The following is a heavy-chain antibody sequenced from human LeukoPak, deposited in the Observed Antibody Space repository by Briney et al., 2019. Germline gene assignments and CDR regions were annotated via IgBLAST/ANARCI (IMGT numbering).Heavy chain of an antibody. J-gene: IGHJ4*02. Sequence: GGSLRLSCAASGFTFSSYGMHWVRQAPGKGLEWVAVIWYDGSNKYYADSVKGRFTISRDNSKNTLYLQMNSLRAEDTAVYYCARSRPGYNWNDGGPFDYWGQGTLVTVSS. V-gene: IGHV3-33*01. CDR3: ARSRPGYNWNDGGPFDY. CDR2: IWYDGSNK. D-gene: IGHD1-20*01. CDR1: GFTFSSYG.